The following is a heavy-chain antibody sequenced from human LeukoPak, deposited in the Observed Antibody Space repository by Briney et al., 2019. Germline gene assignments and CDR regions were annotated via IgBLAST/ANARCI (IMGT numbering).Heavy chain of an antibody. V-gene: IGHV3-43*01. CDR2: INWNGVYT. J-gene: IGHJ4*02. Sequence: GGSLRLSCAASGFTFDDYTMHWVRQAPGKGLEWVSLINWNGVYTYYADSVKGRFSISRDNSNNSLYLQMNSLRTEDTALYYCAKGLAVDSWGQGTLVTVSS. CDR3: AKGLAVDS. D-gene: IGHD6-19*01. CDR1: GFTFDDYT.